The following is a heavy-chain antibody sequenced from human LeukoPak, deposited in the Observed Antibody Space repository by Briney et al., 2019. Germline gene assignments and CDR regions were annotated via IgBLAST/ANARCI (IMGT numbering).Heavy chain of an antibody. CDR1: GGTFSSYT. CDR3: ARERNCSRASCYSAPGYINY. CDR2: VIPILGIA. D-gene: IGHD2-2*01. V-gene: IGHV1-69*04. Sequence: ASVKVSCKASGGTFSSYTISWVRQAPGQGLEWMGRVIPILGIANYAQTFQGRVTITADKSTRTAYMQLSSLRSEDTAVYYCARERNCSRASCYSAPGYINYWGQGTLVTVSS. J-gene: IGHJ4*02.